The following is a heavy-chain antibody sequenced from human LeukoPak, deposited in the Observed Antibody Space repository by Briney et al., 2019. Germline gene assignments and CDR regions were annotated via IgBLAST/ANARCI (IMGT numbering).Heavy chain of an antibody. Sequence: PSETLSLTCTVSGDSISSYYWSWIRQPPGKGLKWIGYMHYSGSSNYNPSLKSRVTTSVDTSQNQFSLKLRSVTAADTAVYYCPRRVTSNCFDPWGQGTLVTVTS. CDR2: MHYSGSS. D-gene: IGHD2-21*02. V-gene: IGHV4-59*08. CDR3: PRRVTSNCFDP. CDR1: GDSISSYY. J-gene: IGHJ5*02.